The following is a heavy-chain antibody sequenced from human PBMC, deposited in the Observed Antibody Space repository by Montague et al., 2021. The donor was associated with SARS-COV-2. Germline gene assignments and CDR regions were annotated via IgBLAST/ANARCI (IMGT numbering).Heavy chain of an antibody. J-gene: IGHJ6*02. CDR1: GGSFSGYY. Sequence: SETLSLTCAVYGGSFSGYYWSWIRRPPGRGLEWVGETNDSGRTNYNPSLKGRVTISVDTSKNQFSLRLSSVTAAETAVYYRARGYCSGSGCYYYYGMDVWGQGTTVTVSS. CDR3: ARGYCSGSGCYYYYGMDV. CDR2: TNDSGRT. D-gene: IGHD2-15*01. V-gene: IGHV4-34*01.